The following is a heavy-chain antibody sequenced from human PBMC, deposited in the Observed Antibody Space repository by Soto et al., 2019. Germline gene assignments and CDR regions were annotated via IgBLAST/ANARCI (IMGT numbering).Heavy chain of an antibody. CDR2: ISAYNGNT. Sequence: ASVKVSCKASGYTFTSYCISWVRQAPGQGLGWMGWISAYNGNTNYAQKLQGRVTMTTDTSTSTAYMELRSLRSDDTAVYYCARGQDDILTGYYEDYYYMDVWGKGTTVTVSS. V-gene: IGHV1-18*01. D-gene: IGHD3-9*01. J-gene: IGHJ6*03. CDR1: GYTFTSYC. CDR3: ARGQDDILTGYYEDYYYMDV.